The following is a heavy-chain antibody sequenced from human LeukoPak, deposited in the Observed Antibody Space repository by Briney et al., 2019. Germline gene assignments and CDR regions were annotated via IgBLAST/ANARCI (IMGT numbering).Heavy chain of an antibody. CDR3: AAGTYYYDSSGCDY. D-gene: IGHD3-22*01. J-gene: IGHJ4*02. CDR2: IVVGSGNT. Sequence: PLKVSCKASGFTFTSSAMQWVRQARGQRLEWIGWIVVGSGNTNYAQKFQERVTITRDMSTSTAYMELSSLRSEDTAVYYCAAGTYYYDSSGCDYWGQGTLVTVSS. V-gene: IGHV1-58*02. CDR1: GFTFTSSA.